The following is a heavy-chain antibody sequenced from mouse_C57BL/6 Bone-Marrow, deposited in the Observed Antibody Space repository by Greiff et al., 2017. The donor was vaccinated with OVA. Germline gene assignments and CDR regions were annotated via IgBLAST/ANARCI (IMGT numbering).Heavy chain of an antibody. Sequence: DVHLVESGGGLVQPGGSLSLSCAASGFTFTDYYMSWVRQPPGKALEWLGFIRNKANGYTTEYSASVKGRFTISRDNSQSILYLQMNALRAEDSATYYCASLYYYYGSSYAMDYWGQGTSVTVSS. CDR2: IRNKANGYTT. D-gene: IGHD1-1*01. CDR1: GFTFTDYY. J-gene: IGHJ4*01. CDR3: ASLYYYYGSSYAMDY. V-gene: IGHV7-3*01.